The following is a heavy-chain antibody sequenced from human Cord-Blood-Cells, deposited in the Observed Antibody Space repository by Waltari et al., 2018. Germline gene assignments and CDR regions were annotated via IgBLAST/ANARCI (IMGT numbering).Heavy chain of an antibody. J-gene: IGHJ3*02. V-gene: IGHV1-69*06. CDR2: IIPIFGTA. CDR3: ARNLLTGFAFDI. Sequence: QVQLVQSGAEVKKPGPSVKVSCKASGGTFSSYATSWVRQAPGQGLEWMGGIIPIFGTANYAQKFQGRVTITADKSTSTAYMELSSLRSEDTAVYYCARNLLTGFAFDIWGQGTMVTVSS. CDR1: GGTFSSYA. D-gene: IGHD7-27*01.